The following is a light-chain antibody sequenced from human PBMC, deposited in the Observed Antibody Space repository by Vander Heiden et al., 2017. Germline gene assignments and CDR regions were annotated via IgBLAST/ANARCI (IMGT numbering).Light chain of an antibody. Sequence: DIQMTQSPSSLSASVGDRVTITCRASQSISTYLNWYQQKPRKAPKLLIYAASSLQSGVPSRFSGSGSGTDFTLTVSSLQPEDFATYYCQQSYSTPYTFGQGTELEIK. J-gene: IGKJ2*01. CDR1: QSISTY. CDR3: QQSYSTPYT. CDR2: AAS. V-gene: IGKV1-39*01.